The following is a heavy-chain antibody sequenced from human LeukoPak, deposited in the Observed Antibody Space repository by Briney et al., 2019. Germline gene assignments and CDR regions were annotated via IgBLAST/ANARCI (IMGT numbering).Heavy chain of an antibody. J-gene: IGHJ4*02. CDR2: IIPIFGTA. V-gene: IGHV1-69*13. CDR3: ARAVGYCSGGSCYPRNDY. Sequence: RASVKVSCTASGYTFIRCGISWVRQAPGQGLERMGGIIPIFGTANYAQKFQGRVTITADESTSTAYMELSSLRSEDTAVYYCARAVGYCSGGSCYPRNDYWGQGTLVTVSS. CDR1: GYTFIRCG. D-gene: IGHD2-15*01.